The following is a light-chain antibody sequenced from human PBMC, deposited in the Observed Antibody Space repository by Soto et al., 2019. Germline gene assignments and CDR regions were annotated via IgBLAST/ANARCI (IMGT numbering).Light chain of an antibody. CDR3: QQANSFSSVT. CDR2: AAS. CDR1: QGISRW. J-gene: IGKJ1*01. Sequence: DIQMTQSPSSVSASGGDRVTITCRASQGISRWLAWYQQKPGKAPKLLIYAASSLQSGVPSRFSGSGSGTDFTLTISSLQPEDFATYYCQQANSFSSVTFGQGTKVEIK. V-gene: IGKV1-12*02.